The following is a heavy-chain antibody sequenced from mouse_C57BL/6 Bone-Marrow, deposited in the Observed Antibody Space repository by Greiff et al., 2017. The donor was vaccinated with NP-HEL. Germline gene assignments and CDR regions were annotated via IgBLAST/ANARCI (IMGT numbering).Heavy chain of an antibody. CDR1: GYTFTSYW. CDR2: IHPNSGST. J-gene: IGHJ4*01. D-gene: IGHD1-1*01. Sequence: QVQLQQPGAELVKPGASVKLSCKASGYTFTSYWMHWVKQRPGQGLEWIGMIHPNSGSTNYNEKFKSKATLTVDKSSSTAYMQLSSLTSEDSAVYYCARGTVVAGAMDYWGQGTSVTVSS. V-gene: IGHV1-64*01. CDR3: ARGTVVAGAMDY.